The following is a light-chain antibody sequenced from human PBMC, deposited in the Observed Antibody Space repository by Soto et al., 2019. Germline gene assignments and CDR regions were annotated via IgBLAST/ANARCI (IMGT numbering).Light chain of an antibody. CDR2: GAS. V-gene: IGKV3-20*01. Sequence: EIVLTQSPGTLSLSPGERATLSCRASQSVSSSYLAWYQQKPGQAPRLLIYGASSRATGIPDRFSGSGSGTDFTLTISRLETEAFAVYYCQQYGSSPWTFGQGNKVEIK. J-gene: IGKJ1*01. CDR3: QQYGSSPWT. CDR1: QSVSSSY.